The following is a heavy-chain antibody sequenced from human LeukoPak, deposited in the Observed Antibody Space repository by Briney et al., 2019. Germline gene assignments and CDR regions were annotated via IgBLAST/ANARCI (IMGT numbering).Heavy chain of an antibody. D-gene: IGHD3-16*02. Sequence: SETLSLTCTVSGGSITSSSYYWSWIRQPPGKGLEWIGEINHSGSTNYNPSLKSRVTISVDTSKNQFSLKLSSVTAADTAVYYCAREMRNYDYVWGSYRYTEFDYWGQGTLVTVSS. J-gene: IGHJ4*02. CDR3: AREMRNYDYVWGSYRYTEFDY. CDR2: INHSGST. CDR1: GGSITSSSYY. V-gene: IGHV4-39*07.